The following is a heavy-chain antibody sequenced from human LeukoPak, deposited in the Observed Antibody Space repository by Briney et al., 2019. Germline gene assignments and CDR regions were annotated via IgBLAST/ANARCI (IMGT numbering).Heavy chain of an antibody. D-gene: IGHD3-3*01. CDR1: GYTFTDYY. CDR2: INPNSGGT. CDR3: ARHYFDFWSGYLWAPFDY. V-gene: IGHV1-2*02. J-gene: IGHJ4*02. Sequence: ASVKVSCKASGYTFTDYYIHWVRQAPGQGLEWMGWINPNSGGTNYAQKFQGRVTMTSNTSISTAYMELRRLRSDDTAVYYCARHYFDFWSGYLWAPFDYWGQGTLVTVSS.